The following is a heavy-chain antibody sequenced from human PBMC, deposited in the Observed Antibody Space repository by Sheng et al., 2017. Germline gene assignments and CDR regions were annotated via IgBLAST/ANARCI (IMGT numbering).Heavy chain of an antibody. Sequence: QLQLQESGPGLVKPSETLSLTCTVSGGSISSSNYYWGWILQPPGKGLEWIGSFYYSGSTYYNPSLKSRVTISVDTSKNRFSLKLSSVTAADTAVYYCARYYYDSSGFLWGQGTLVTVSS. V-gene: IGHV4-39*07. CDR3: ARYYYDSSGFL. J-gene: IGHJ4*02. CDR1: GGSISSSNYY. CDR2: FYYSGST. D-gene: IGHD3-22*01.